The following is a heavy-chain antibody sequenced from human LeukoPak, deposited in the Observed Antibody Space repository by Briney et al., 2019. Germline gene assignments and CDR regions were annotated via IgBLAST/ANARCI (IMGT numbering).Heavy chain of an antibody. D-gene: IGHD2-21*02. V-gene: IGHV3-30*04. J-gene: IGHJ4*02. CDR3: ARVRLLRNFDY. Sequence: GRSLRLSCAASGFTFSSYAMHWVRQAPGKGLEWVAVISYDGSNKYYADSVKGRFTISRDNSKNTLYLQMNSLRAEDTAVYYCARVRLLRNFDYWGQGTLVTVSS. CDR2: ISYDGSNK. CDR1: GFTFSSYA.